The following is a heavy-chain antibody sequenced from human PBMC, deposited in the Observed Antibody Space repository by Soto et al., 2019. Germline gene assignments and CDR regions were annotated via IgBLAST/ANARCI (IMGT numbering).Heavy chain of an antibody. CDR2: IWYDGSNK. Sequence: PGGSLRLSCAASGFTFSSYGMHWVRQAPGKGLEWVAVIWYDGSNKYYADSVKGRFTISRDNSKNTLYLQMNSLRAEDTAVYYCARDRNYDFWSGYYIRLGWEKSLSYYYYGMDVWGQGTTVTVSS. J-gene: IGHJ6*02. V-gene: IGHV3-33*01. CDR3: ARDRNYDFWSGYYIRLGWEKSLSYYYYGMDV. CDR1: GFTFSSYG. D-gene: IGHD3-3*01.